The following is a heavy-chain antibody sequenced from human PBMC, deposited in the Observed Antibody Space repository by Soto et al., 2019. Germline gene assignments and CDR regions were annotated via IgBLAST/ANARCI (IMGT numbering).Heavy chain of an antibody. D-gene: IGHD2-8*01. CDR1: GFTFRNNV. Sequence: PGGSLRLSCAASGFTFRNNVLSWVRQAPGKGLDWVSGITGSGRDTYYADSVKGRFTISRDNSKNMVFLHMNSLRAEDTAPYYCAKNGLDNSPSAIDSWGPGTLVTVSS. J-gene: IGHJ4*02. V-gene: IGHV3-23*01. CDR2: ITGSGRDT. CDR3: AKNGLDNSPSAIDS.